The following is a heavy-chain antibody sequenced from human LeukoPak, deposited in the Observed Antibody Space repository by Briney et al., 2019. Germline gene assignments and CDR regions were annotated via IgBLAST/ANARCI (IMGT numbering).Heavy chain of an antibody. J-gene: IGHJ5*02. V-gene: IGHV4-39*01. CDR2: IYYSGST. CDR1: GGSISSSSYY. Sequence: SETLSLTCTVSGGSISSSSYYWGWIRQPPGKGLEWIGSIYYSGSTYYNPSLKSRVTISVDTSENQFSLKLSSVTAADTAVYYCARLTTSNWFDPWGQGTLVTVSS. CDR3: ARLTTSNWFDP. D-gene: IGHD2/OR15-2a*01.